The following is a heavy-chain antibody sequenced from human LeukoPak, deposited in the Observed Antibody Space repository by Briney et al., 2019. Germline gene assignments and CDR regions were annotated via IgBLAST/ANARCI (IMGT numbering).Heavy chain of an antibody. CDR1: GFTFSSYS. CDR3: ARESLLWFGESPTPFDY. D-gene: IGHD3-10*01. CDR2: ISSSSSYI. V-gene: IGHV3-21*01. J-gene: IGHJ4*02. Sequence: GGSLRLSCAASGFTFSSYSMNWVRQAPGKGLEWVSSISSSSSYIYYEDSVKGRFTISRDNAKNSLYLQMNSLRAEDTAVYYCARESLLWFGESPTPFDYWGQGTLVTVSS.